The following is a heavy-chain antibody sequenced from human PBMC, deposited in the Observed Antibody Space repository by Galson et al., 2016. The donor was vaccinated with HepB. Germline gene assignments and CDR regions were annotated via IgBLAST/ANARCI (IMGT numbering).Heavy chain of an antibody. CDR2: ISGNGGST. CDR3: VKGGGYSSGWYKGAFDY. D-gene: IGHD6-19*01. J-gene: IGHJ4*02. Sequence: PRLSCAASGFTFSFYAMHWVRQAPGKGLEYVSAISGNGGSTYYADSVKGRFTISRDNSKNTLYLQMSSLRTEDTAVYYCVKGGGYSSGWYKGAFDYWGQGTLVTVSS. V-gene: IGHV3-64D*06. CDR1: GFTFSFYA.